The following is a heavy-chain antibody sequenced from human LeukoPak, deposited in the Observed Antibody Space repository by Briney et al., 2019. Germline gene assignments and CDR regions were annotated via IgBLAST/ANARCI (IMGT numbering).Heavy chain of an antibody. Sequence: PSETLSLTCAVYGGSFSGYYWSWIRQPPGKGLEWIGEINHSGSTNYNPSLKSRVTISVDTSKNQFSLKLSSVTAADTAVYYCARTVQYCSGGSCYSWYLLADNWFGPWGQGTLVTVSS. CDR2: INHSGST. D-gene: IGHD2-15*01. V-gene: IGHV4-34*01. CDR1: GGSFSGYY. J-gene: IGHJ5*02. CDR3: ARTVQYCSGGSCYSWYLLADNWFGP.